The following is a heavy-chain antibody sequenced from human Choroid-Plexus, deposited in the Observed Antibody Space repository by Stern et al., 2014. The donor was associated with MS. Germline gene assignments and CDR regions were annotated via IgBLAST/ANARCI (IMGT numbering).Heavy chain of an antibody. D-gene: IGHD2/OR15-2a*01. V-gene: IGHV3-30*18. CDR1: GFTFGSCA. CDR3: AKDRQYLTYFFDH. J-gene: IGHJ5*02. CDR2: VRYDGSNQ. Sequence: VQLVESGGGVVQPGRPLRLSCVASGFTFGSCAMHWVRQAPGKGLEWVAGVRYDGSNQYYAESVKGRYTISRDNSQNTLYMQMSSLRPEDTAVYYCAKDRQYLTYFFDHWGQGSLVTVSS.